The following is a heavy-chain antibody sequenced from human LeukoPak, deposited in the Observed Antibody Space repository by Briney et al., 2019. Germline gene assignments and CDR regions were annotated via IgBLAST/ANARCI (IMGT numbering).Heavy chain of an antibody. Sequence: GGSLRLSCAASGFTFSSYGMHWVRQAPGKGLEWVAVISYDGSNKYYADSVKGRFTISRDDSKNTLYLQMNSLRAEDTAVYYCARGPSGYHNTGGQGTLVTVSS. D-gene: IGHD5-12*01. J-gene: IGHJ4*02. CDR2: ISYDGSNK. CDR1: GFTFSSYG. CDR3: ARGPSGYHNT. V-gene: IGHV3-30*03.